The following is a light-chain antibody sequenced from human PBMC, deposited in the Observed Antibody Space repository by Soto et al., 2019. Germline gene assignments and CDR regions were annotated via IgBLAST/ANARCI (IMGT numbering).Light chain of an antibody. CDR1: SSDVGSYNL. CDR2: EGS. CDR3: CSYAGSSTFFYV. J-gene: IGLJ1*01. V-gene: IGLV2-23*03. Sequence: QSALTQPASGSGFPGQSITISCTGTSSDVGSYNLVSWYQQHPGKAPKLMIYEGSKRPSGVSNRFSGSKSGNTASLTISGLQAEDEADYYCCSYAGSSTFFYVFGTGTKVTVL.